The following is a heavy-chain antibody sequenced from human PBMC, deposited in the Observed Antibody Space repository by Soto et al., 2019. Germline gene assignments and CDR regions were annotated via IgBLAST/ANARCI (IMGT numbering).Heavy chain of an antibody. J-gene: IGHJ4*02. D-gene: IGHD3-22*01. CDR2: IVVGSGNT. Sequence: QVQLVQSGPEVKKPGTSVKVSCKASGFTFSTSALQWVRQARGQHLEWMGWIVVGSGNTNYAQKFQERVTITRDMSTGTVYMELSSLRSEDTAVYYCGADEVDFHDTSGYYYMDYWGQGTRVTVSS. CDR1: GFTFSTSA. CDR3: GADEVDFHDTSGYYYMDY. V-gene: IGHV1-58*01.